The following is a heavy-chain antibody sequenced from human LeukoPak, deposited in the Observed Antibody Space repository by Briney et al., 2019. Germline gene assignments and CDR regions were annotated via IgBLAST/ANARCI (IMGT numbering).Heavy chain of an antibody. V-gene: IGHV5-51*01. CDR3: ARLALSNRYLVPAGRNWWFDP. Sequence: GESLKISCKGSGYSFTSYWIGWVRQMPGKGLEWMGIIYPGDSDTRYSPSFQGQVTISADKSISTAYLQWSSLKASDTAMYYCARLALSNRYLVPAGRNWWFDPWGQGTLVPVSS. J-gene: IGHJ5*02. D-gene: IGHD3-9*01. CDR1: GYSFTSYW. CDR2: IYPGDSDT.